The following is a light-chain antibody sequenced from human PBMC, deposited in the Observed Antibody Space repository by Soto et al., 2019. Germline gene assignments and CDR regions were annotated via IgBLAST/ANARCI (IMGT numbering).Light chain of an antibody. CDR3: QQYNNWPPGPWT. J-gene: IGKJ1*01. CDR1: QSVSSN. Sequence: EIVMTQSPATLSVSPGERATLSCRASQSVSSNLAWYQQKPGQAPRLLIYGASTRATGIPARFSGSGSGTDVTLTISSLQSEDFAVYYCQQYNNWPPGPWTFGQGTKVEIK. V-gene: IGKV3-15*01. CDR2: GAS.